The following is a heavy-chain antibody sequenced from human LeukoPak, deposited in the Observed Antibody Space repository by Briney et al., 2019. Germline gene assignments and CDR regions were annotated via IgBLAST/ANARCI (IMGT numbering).Heavy chain of an antibody. D-gene: IGHD2-8*01. CDR2: IWYDGSNK. V-gene: IGHV3-33*01. Sequence: GRSLRLSCAASGFTFSSYGMHCVRQAPGKGLEWVAVIWYDGSNKYYADSVKGRFTISRDNSKKTLYLQMNSLRAEDTAVYYCARETNGFRVDYYYGMDVWGQGTTVTVSS. J-gene: IGHJ6*02. CDR3: ARETNGFRVDYYYGMDV. CDR1: GFTFSSYG.